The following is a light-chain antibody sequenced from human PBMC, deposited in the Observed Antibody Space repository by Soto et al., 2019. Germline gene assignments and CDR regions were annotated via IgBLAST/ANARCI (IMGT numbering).Light chain of an antibody. Sequence: EIVLTQSPGTLSLSPGERATLSCRAGQSVSSNSLAWFQQKPGQAPRLLMYGASNRATGIPDRFSGSGSGSGTDFTLTISRLEPEDFAVYYCQQYISTPWTFGQGTKVDIK. CDR3: QQYISTPWT. CDR2: GAS. J-gene: IGKJ1*01. CDR1: QSVSSNS. V-gene: IGKV3-20*01.